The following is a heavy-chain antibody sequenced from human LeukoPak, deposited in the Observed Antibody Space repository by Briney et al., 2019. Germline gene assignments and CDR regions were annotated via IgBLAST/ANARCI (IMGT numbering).Heavy chain of an antibody. CDR1: GGSISSYY. CDR2: IYYSGST. D-gene: IGHD2-15*01. Sequence: PSETLSLTCTVSGGSISSYYWSWVRQHPGKGLEWIWYIYYSGSTNYNTSLKSRVTISVDTSKNQFSLKLSSVTAADTAVYYCARGQVVVAATPGREDSWGQGTLVTVSS. J-gene: IGHJ4*02. CDR3: ARGQVVVAATPGREDS. V-gene: IGHV4-59*01.